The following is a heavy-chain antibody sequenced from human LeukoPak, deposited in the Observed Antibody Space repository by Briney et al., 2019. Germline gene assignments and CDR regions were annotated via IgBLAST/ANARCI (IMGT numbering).Heavy chain of an antibody. D-gene: IGHD3-10*01. CDR1: GFTFSTYA. V-gene: IGHV3-30*04. Sequence: GRSLRLSCAASGFTFSTYAMHWVRQAPGKGLEWVAVIRYDGSNKYYADSVKGRFTISRDNSKNTLYLQMNSLRAEDTAVYYCAKDPKSYGSGSYYNDYWGQGTLVTVSS. CDR2: IRYDGSNK. CDR3: AKDPKSYGSGSYYNDY. J-gene: IGHJ4*02.